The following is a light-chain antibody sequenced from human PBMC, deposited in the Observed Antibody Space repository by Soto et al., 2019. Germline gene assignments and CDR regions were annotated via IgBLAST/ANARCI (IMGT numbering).Light chain of an antibody. CDR1: QSVSSSY. Sequence: IVLTQSPCTLSLSQGERATLSCRAIQSVSSSYLAWYQQKPGQAPRLLIYGASSRATGIPDRFSGSGSGTDFTLTISRLEPEDSAVYYCQQYGSSPPYTFGQGTKVDIK. CDR3: QQYGSSPPYT. V-gene: IGKV3-20*01. CDR2: GAS. J-gene: IGKJ2*01.